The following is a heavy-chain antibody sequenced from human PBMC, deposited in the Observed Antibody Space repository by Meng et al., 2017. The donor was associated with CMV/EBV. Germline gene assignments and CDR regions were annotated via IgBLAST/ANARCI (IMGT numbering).Heavy chain of an antibody. CDR1: GFTFSSYS. V-gene: IGHV3-21*01. Sequence: ASGFTFSSYSMNWVRQAPGKGLEWVSSISSSSSYIYYADSVKGRFTISRDNAKNSLYLQMNSLRAEDTAVYYCARLYCSSTSWPGDYWGQGTLVTVSS. J-gene: IGHJ4*02. CDR2: ISSSSSYI. CDR3: ARLYCSSTSWPGDY. D-gene: IGHD2-2*01.